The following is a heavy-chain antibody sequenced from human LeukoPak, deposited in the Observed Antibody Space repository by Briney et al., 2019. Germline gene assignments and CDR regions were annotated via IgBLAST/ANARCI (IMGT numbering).Heavy chain of an antibody. J-gene: IGHJ3*02. CDR1: GGSFSGYY. V-gene: IGHV4-34*01. CDR3: ARGLSIAVAGTRRAFDI. Sequence: SETLSLTCAVYGGSFSGYYWSWIRQPPGKGLEWIGEINHSGSTNYNPSLKSRVTISVDTSKNQFSLKLSSVTAADTAVYYCARGLSIAVAGTRRAFDIWGQGTMVTVSS. CDR2: INHSGST. D-gene: IGHD6-19*01.